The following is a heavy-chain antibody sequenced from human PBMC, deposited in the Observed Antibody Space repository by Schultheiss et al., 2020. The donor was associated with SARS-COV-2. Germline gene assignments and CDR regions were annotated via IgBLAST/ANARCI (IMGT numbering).Heavy chain of an antibody. CDR2: IYHSGST. J-gene: IGHJ3*02. CDR3: ARGDFADAFDI. CDR1: GGSISSSNW. Sequence: SETLSLTCAVSGGSISSSNWWSWVRQPPGKGLEWIGEIYHSGSTNYNPSLESRVTISVDTSKNQFSLKLSSVTAADTAVYYCARGDFADAFDIWGQGTMVTVSS. V-gene: IGHV4-4*02. D-gene: IGHD2/OR15-2a*01.